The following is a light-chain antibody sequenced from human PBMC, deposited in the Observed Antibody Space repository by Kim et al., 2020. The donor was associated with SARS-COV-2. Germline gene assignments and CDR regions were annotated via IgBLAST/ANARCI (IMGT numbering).Light chain of an antibody. CDR3: QQGRKWPYT. CDR2: EAT. J-gene: IGKJ2*01. Sequence: LSPGERGHPSCRASQRDNNYLAWDQQEPGQAPRLLIYEATNRATGIPARFRGRGFGKEFHLTIRSLEPEDFVVYYCQQGRKWPYTFGQGTKLEI. V-gene: IGKV3-11*01. CDR1: QRDNNY.